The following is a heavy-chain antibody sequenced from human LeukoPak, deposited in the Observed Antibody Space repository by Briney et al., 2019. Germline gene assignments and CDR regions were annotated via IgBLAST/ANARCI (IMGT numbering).Heavy chain of an antibody. D-gene: IGHD4-17*01. Sequence: GVSLGLSCAASGFTFSSYSMNWVRQAPGKGLEWVSSISSSSSYIYYADSVKGRFTISRDNAKNTLYLQMNSLRAEDTAVYYCANVYGDLRPHFDYWGQGTLVTVSS. CDR1: GFTFSSYS. V-gene: IGHV3-21*04. J-gene: IGHJ4*02. CDR2: ISSSSSYI. CDR3: ANVYGDLRPHFDY.